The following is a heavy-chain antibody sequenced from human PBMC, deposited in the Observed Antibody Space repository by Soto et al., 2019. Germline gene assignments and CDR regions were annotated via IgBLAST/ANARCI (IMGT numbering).Heavy chain of an antibody. Sequence: GGSLRLSCAASGFTFSDYYMSWIRQAPGKGLEWVSYISSSGSTIYYADSVKGRFTISRDNAKNSLYLQMNSLRAEDTAVYYCARASYDYIWGSYRYTGDYWGQGTLVTVSS. V-gene: IGHV3-11*01. J-gene: IGHJ4*02. CDR3: ARASYDYIWGSYRYTGDY. D-gene: IGHD3-16*02. CDR2: ISSSGSTI. CDR1: GFTFSDYY.